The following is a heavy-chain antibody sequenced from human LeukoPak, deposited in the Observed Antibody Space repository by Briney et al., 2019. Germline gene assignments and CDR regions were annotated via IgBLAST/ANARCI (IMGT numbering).Heavy chain of an antibody. CDR3: AGIYYGSGSFDY. J-gene: IGHJ4*02. D-gene: IGHD3-10*01. CDR2: ISSSSSYI. CDR1: GFTFSSYR. Sequence: GGSLRLSCAASGFTFSSYRMNWVRQAPGEGLECVSSISSSSSYIYYADSVKGRFTISRDNAKNSLYLQMNSLRAEDTAVYYCAGIYYGSGSFDYWGQGTLATVSS. V-gene: IGHV3-21*01.